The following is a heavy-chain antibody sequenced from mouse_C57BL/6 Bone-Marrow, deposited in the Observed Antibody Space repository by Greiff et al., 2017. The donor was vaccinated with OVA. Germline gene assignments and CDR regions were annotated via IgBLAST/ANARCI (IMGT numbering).Heavy chain of an antibody. CDR3: TTVLSPDY. V-gene: IGHV14-4*01. D-gene: IGHD1-1*02. J-gene: IGHJ2*01. CDR1: GFNIKDDY. Sequence: EVQLQQSGAELVRPGASVKLSCTASGFNIKDDYMHWVKQRPEQGLEWIGWIDPENGDTEYASKFQGKATITADTSSNTAYLQLSSLTSEDTAVYYCTTVLSPDYWGQGTTLTVSS. CDR2: IDPENGDT.